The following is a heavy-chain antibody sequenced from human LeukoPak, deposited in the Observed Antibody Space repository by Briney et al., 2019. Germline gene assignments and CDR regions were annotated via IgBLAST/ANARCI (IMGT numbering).Heavy chain of an antibody. V-gene: IGHV1-69*05. CDR3: ARGTYSSSSEWWFDP. CDR1: GGTFISYA. Sequence: GASVRVSCKASGGTFISYAISWVRQAPGQGLEWMGGIIPIFGTANYAQKLQGRVTITTDESTSTAYMELSSLRSEDTAVYYCARGTYSSSSEWWFDPWGQGTLVTVSS. D-gene: IGHD6-6*01. CDR2: IIPIFGTA. J-gene: IGHJ5*02.